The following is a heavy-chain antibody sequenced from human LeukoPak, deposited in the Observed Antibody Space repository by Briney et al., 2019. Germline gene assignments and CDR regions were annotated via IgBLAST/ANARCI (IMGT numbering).Heavy chain of an antibody. CDR3: AKPPRDVLLWFGELFRGYFDY. CDR2: ISGSGGST. D-gene: IGHD3-10*01. J-gene: IGHJ4*02. CDR1: GFTFSSYA. V-gene: IGHV3-23*01. Sequence: PGGSLRLSCAASGFTFSSYAMSWVRQAPGKGLEWVSVISGSGGSTSYADSVKGRFTISRDNSMNTLYLQMNSLRAEDTAVYYCAKPPRDVLLWFGELFRGYFDYWGQGTLVTVSS.